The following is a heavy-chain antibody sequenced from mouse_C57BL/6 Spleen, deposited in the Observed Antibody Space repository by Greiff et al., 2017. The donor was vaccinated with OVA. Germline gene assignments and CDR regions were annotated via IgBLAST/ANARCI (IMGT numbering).Heavy chain of an antibody. CDR1: GYTFTDYE. V-gene: IGHV1-15*01. CDR3: TRFLTTSVAEWYFDV. CDR2: IDPETGGT. D-gene: IGHD1-1*01. J-gene: IGHJ1*03. Sequence: QVQLQQSGAELVRPGASVTLSCKASGYTFTDYEMHWVKQTPVHGLEWIGAIDPETGGTAYNQKFKGKAILTADKSSSTAYMELRSLTSEDSAVYYCTRFLTTSVAEWYFDVWGTGTTVTVSS.